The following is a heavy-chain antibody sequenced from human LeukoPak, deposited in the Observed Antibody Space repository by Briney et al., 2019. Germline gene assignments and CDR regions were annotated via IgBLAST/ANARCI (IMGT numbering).Heavy chain of an antibody. J-gene: IGHJ4*02. V-gene: IGHV4-4*07. CDR2: IYTSGST. CDR3: ARDRGVGATAGTYYFDY. D-gene: IGHD1-26*01. CDR1: GGSISSYY. Sequence: SETLSLTCTVSGGSISSYYWSWIRQPAGKGLEWIGRIYTSGSTNYNPSLKSRVTMSVDTSKNQFSLKLSSVTAADTAVYYCARDRGVGATAGTYYFDYWGQGTLVTVSS.